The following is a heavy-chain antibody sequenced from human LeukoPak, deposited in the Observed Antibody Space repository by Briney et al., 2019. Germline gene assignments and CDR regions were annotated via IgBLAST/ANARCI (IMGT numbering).Heavy chain of an antibody. CDR3: ARVKGVFAPFDS. CDR1: GFTFSSYT. V-gene: IGHV3-48*02. Sequence: PGGSLRLSCAASGFTFSSYTMNWVRQAPGKGLEWVSSIGSGSSATYYADSVKGRFTISRDNAKNSLYLQMNSLRDEDTAVYYCARVKGVFAPFDSWGQGTLVTVSS. J-gene: IGHJ4*02. D-gene: IGHD2-8*01. CDR2: IGSGSSAT.